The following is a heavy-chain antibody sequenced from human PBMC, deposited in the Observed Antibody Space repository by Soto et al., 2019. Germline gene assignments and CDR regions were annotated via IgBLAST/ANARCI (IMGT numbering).Heavy chain of an antibody. J-gene: IGHJ4*02. CDR3: VRGAEGAYYHDY. CDR1: GFTFSRYW. V-gene: IGHV3-74*01. CDR2: IKGDGSST. D-gene: IGHD3-22*01. Sequence: EVQLVESGGGLVQPGGSLRLSGAASGFTFSRYWMHWVRQAPGKGLVWVSRIKGDGSSTAYADSVKGRFTISRDNAENTVYLQMNSLRGEDTAVYYCVRGAEGAYYHDYWGQGTLVTVSS.